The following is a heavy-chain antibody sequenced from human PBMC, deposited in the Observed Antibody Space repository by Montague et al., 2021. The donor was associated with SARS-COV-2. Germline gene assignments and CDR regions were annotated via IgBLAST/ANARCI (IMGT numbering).Heavy chain of an antibody. J-gene: IGHJ4*02. CDR2: IYYSGST. D-gene: IGHD3-10*01. CDR1: GGSISSSSYY. Sequence: SETLSLTCTVSGGSISSSSYYWGWIRQPPGKGLEWIGSIYYSGSTYYNPSLRSRVTISVDTSKNQFSLKLSSVTAADTAVYYCARREDYYGSGSYPNGGQGTWSPSPQ. V-gene: IGHV4-39*01. CDR3: ARREDYYGSGSYPN.